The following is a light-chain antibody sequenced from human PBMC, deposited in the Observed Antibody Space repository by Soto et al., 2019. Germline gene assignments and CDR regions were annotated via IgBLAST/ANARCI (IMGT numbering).Light chain of an antibody. J-gene: IGLJ2*01. CDR1: SSDIGGYNY. CDR3: SSYTTSSTVV. CDR2: DVS. V-gene: IGLV2-14*03. Sequence: QSALTQPASVSGSPGQSITISCTGTSSDIGGYNYVSWYQQHPGKAPKVMIYDVSDRPSGVSNRFSGSKSDNTASLTISGLHDEDEADYYCSSYTTSSTVVFGGGTKLTVL.